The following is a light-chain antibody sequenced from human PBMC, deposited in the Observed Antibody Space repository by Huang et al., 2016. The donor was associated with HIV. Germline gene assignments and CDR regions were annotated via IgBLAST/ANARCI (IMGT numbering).Light chain of an antibody. V-gene: IGKV4-1*01. J-gene: IGKJ3*01. CDR3: QQYYSTPPVT. CDR2: WAS. CDR1: QSVLYSFNNKNY. Sequence: DIVMTQSPDSLAVSLGERATINCKSSQSVLYSFNNKNYLAWYQQKPGQHPKLLLYWASTRESGVPDRFSGGGSGTDFTLTISSLQAEDVAVYYCQQYYSTPPVTFGPGTKVDIK.